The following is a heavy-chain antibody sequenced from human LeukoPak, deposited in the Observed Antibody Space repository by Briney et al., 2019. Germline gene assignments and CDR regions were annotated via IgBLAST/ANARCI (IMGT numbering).Heavy chain of an antibody. CDR2: IYYSGST. CDR3: ARRGGGQWLVLDY. CDR1: GGSISSGDYY. V-gene: IGHV4-30-4*01. Sequence: SETLSLTCTVSGGSISSGDYYWSWLRQPPGKGLEWLGYIYYSGSTYYNPSLKSRVTISVDTSKNQFSLKLSSVTAADTAVYYCARRGGGQWLVLDYWGQGTLVTVSS. J-gene: IGHJ4*02. D-gene: IGHD6-19*01.